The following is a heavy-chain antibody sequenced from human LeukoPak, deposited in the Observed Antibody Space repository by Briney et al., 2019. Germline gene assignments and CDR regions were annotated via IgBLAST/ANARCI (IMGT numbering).Heavy chain of an antibody. V-gene: IGHV4-31*03. J-gene: IGHJ4*02. CDR2: IYYSGST. CDR3: ARGGDSSGYLFDY. Sequence: SSETLSLICTVSGGSISSGGYYWSWIRQHPGKGLEWIGYIYYSGSTYYNPSLKSRVTISVDTSKNQFSLKLSSVTAADTAVYYCARGGDSSGYLFDYWGQGTLVTVSS. CDR1: GGSISSGGYY. D-gene: IGHD3-22*01.